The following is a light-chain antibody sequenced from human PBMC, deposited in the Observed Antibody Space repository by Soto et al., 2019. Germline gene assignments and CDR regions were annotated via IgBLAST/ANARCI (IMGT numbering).Light chain of an antibody. CDR1: SSNIGSNT. J-gene: IGLJ1*01. CDR2: SNN. CDR3: AAGDDSLNGYV. V-gene: IGLV1-44*01. Sequence: QSVLTQPPSASGTPGQRVTISCSGSSSNIGSNTVNWYQQLPGTAPKLLIYSNNQRPSGVPDRFSGSKSGTSASLAISGLKSEVEADYYCAAGDDSLNGYVFGPGTKPTVL.